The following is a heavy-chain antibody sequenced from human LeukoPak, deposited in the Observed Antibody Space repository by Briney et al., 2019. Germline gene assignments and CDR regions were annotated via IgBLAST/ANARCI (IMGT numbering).Heavy chain of an antibody. V-gene: IGHV3-48*03. CDR3: ASSTYSVWYFDL. Sequence: EPGGSLRLSCEASGFTSSSFEMNWVRRAPGKGLEWLSYISSSGSSIYYADSVKGRFTISRDNANNLLYLQMNSLGAEDTAVYYCASSTYSVWYFDLWGRGTLVTVS. CDR1: GFTSSSFE. CDR2: ISSSGSSI. J-gene: IGHJ2*01. D-gene: IGHD2-15*01.